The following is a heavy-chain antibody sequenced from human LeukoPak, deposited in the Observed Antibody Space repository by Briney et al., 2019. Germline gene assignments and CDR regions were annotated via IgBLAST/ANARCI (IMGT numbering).Heavy chain of an antibody. CDR2: VYYSGST. D-gene: IGHD2-15*01. V-gene: IGHV4-59*01. J-gene: IGHJ4*02. CDR3: ARIHRYCSGGACYVLDN. Sequence: PSETLSLTCVVSGGCFSGYYWGWIRQPPGRGLEWIGYVYYSGSTNYNPSFKSRITISVDTSRNQFSLQLSSVTAADTAVYYCARIHRYCSGGACYVLDNWGQGTLVAVSS. CDR1: GGCFSGYY.